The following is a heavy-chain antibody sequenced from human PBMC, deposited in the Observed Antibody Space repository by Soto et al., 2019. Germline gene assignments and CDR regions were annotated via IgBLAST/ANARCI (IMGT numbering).Heavy chain of an antibody. CDR1: GFIFRDYA. Sequence: VQLLESGGGLVQPGGSLRLSCAAPGFIFRDYAMNWVRQAPGKGLEWVSDSRGSGDSARYADSVKGRFTISRDNSMDTLYLHMNSLRVDDTAVYYCGKDRRCSGWSVGDFGGQGDLVTVSS. CDR3: GKDRRCSGWSVGDF. CDR2: SRGSGDSA. J-gene: IGHJ4*02. V-gene: IGHV3-23*01. D-gene: IGHD6-19*01.